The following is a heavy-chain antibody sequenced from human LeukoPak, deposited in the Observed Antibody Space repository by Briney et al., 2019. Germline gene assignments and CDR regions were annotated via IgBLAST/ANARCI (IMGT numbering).Heavy chain of an antibody. J-gene: IGHJ4*02. CDR1: GGSISSGDYY. CDR3: AKSGDYGGDYYFDY. CDR2: IYYSGST. D-gene: IGHD4-17*01. V-gene: IGHV4-30-4*01. Sequence: SQTLSLTCTVSGGSISSGDYYWSWIRQPPGTGLEWIGYIYYSGSTYYNPSLKSRVTISVDTSKNQFSLKLSSVTAADTAAYYCAKSGDYGGDYYFDYWGQGTLVTVSS.